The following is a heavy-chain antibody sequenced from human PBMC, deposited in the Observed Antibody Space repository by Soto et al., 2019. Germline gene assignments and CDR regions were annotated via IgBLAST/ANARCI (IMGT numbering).Heavy chain of an antibody. V-gene: IGHV3-7*01. Sequence: EVQLVESGGGLVQPGGSLRLSCAASGFIFSSYWMSWVRQAPGKGLEWVANINQDGSKKYYVDSMKGRFIISRDNAKNSLYLQMNSLRAEDTAVYYCARDGVEAGLYFDNWGQGTLVTVSS. CDR1: GFIFSSYW. CDR2: INQDGSKK. D-gene: IGHD6-19*01. CDR3: ARDGVEAGLYFDN. J-gene: IGHJ4*02.